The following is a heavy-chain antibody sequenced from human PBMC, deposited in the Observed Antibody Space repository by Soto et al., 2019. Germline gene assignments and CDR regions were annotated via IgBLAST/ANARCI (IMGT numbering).Heavy chain of an antibody. CDR2: ISRGDAT. V-gene: IGHV3-53*01. Sequence: GGSLRLSCAVSGFTVSDNYMSWVRQAPGKGLEWVSVISRGDATHHADSVKGRFTISRDNSKNTVYLQMNSLRAEDTAVYYCARDRSVSSRADSFDIWGQGTRGTVS. CDR3: ARDRSVSSRADSFDI. CDR1: GFTVSDNY. J-gene: IGHJ3*02. D-gene: IGHD6-25*01.